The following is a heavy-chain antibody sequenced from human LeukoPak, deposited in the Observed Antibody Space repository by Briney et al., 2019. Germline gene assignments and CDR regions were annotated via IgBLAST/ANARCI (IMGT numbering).Heavy chain of an antibody. D-gene: IGHD3-10*01. CDR2: INLDGSTT. Sequence: PGGSLRLSCAASGFTFSNYWMHWARQDPGKGLVWVSFINLDGSTTNYADSVKGRFTISRDNAKNALYLQMNSLRAEDTAVYYCAKELHYGSADYWGQRTLVTVSS. V-gene: IGHV3-74*01. CDR3: AKELHYGSADY. CDR1: GFTFSNYW. J-gene: IGHJ4*02.